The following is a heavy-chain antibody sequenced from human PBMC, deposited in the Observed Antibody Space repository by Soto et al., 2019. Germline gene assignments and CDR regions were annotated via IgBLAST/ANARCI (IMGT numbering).Heavy chain of an antibody. CDR2: MYHSGST. V-gene: IGHV4-30-2*01. CDR3: NSLKTEDTAVYYCTTDHPPGSGVDY. Sequence: PSETLSLTCAVSGGSISSGGYSWSWIRQPPGKGLEWIGYMYHSGSTYYNPSLKSRVTISIDRSKNQFSLKLSSVSSVFRLYLQMNSLKTEDTAVYYCTTDHPPGSGVDYWGQGTLVTVSS. J-gene: IGHJ4*02. D-gene: IGHD3-10*01. CDR1: GGSISSGGYS.